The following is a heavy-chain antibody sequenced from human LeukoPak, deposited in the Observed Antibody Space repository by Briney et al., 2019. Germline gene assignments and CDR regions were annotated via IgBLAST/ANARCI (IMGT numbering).Heavy chain of an antibody. J-gene: IGHJ4*02. CDR1: GFTFSSYG. D-gene: IGHD3-10*01. Sequence: GGSLRLSCAASGFTFSSYGMHWVRQAPGKGLEWVAVISYDGSNIYYADSVKGRFTISRDNSKNALYLQMNSLRAEDTAVYYCAKNYGSGSRRVFDYWGQGTLVTVSS. CDR3: AKNYGSGSRRVFDY. V-gene: IGHV3-30*18. CDR2: ISYDGSNI.